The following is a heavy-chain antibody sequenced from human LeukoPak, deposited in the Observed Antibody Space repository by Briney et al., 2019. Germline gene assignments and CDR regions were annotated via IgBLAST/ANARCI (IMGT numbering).Heavy chain of an antibody. J-gene: IGHJ4*02. D-gene: IGHD4-17*01. CDR2: INPNSGGT. CDR1: GYTFTGYY. V-gene: IGHV1-2*02. Sequence: ASVKVSCKASGYTFTGYYMHWVRQAPGQGLEWMGWINPNSGGTNYAQKFQGRVTMTRDTSISTAYMELSRLRSDDTAVYYCARDRFTVTLIDYWGQGTLVTVSS. CDR3: ARDRFTVTLIDY.